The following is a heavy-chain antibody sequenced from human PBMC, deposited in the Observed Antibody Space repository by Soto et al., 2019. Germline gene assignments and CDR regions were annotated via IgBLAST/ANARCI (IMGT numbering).Heavy chain of an antibody. CDR3: TRPGLDGSGI. V-gene: IGHV4-39*01. Sequence: PSETLSLTCTVSGGSISSSSYYWGWIRQPPGKGLEWIGSIYYSGSTYYNPSLKSRVTISVDTSKNQFSLKLSSVTAADTAVYYCTRPGLDGSGIWGQGTLVTVSS. CDR1: GGSISSSSYY. CDR2: IYYSGST. D-gene: IGHD3-10*01. J-gene: IGHJ4*02.